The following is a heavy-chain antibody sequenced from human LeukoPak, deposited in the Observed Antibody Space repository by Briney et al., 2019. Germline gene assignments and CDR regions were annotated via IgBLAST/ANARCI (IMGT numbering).Heavy chain of an antibody. V-gene: IGHV3-20*04. CDR3: ARDQLRHDY. CDR2: INWNGGST. Sequence: PGGSLRLSCAASESTFSSYGMSWVRQAPGKGLEWVSGINWNGGSTGYADSVKGRFTISRDNAKNSLYLQMNSLRAEDTALYYCARDQLRHDYWGQGTLVTVSS. D-gene: IGHD2-2*01. CDR1: ESTFSSYG. J-gene: IGHJ4*02.